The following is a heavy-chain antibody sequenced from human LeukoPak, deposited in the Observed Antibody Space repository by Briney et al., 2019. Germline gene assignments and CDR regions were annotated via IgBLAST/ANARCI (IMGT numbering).Heavy chain of an antibody. CDR3: ASHFGYRGYDGDY. D-gene: IGHD5-12*01. V-gene: IGHV5-51*01. Sequence: GESLKISCQTSGYNFMKYWIAWVRQVPGKGLEWMGIIYPGDSDIRYSPSFQGQVTVSAGESITTAYLQWSSLKASDTAIYYCASHFGYRGYDGDYWGQGTLVTVSS. CDR2: IYPGDSDI. J-gene: IGHJ4*02. CDR1: GYNFMKYW.